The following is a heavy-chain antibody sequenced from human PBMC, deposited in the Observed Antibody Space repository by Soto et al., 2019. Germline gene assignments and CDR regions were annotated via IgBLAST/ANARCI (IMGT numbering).Heavy chain of an antibody. Sequence: QVLLQESGPGLVKSSQTLSLTCTVSGGSISSGDYSWSWVRQSPGKGLEWIGHIYNSGINYYNPPLKSRVVISIATSRNQFSLRLNSLTAADRAVYFCARGVTVFGLVSRFWFDPWGQGTVVTVSS. V-gene: IGHV4-30-4*01. CDR2: IYNSGIN. D-gene: IGHD3-3*01. CDR1: GGSISSGDYS. J-gene: IGHJ5*02. CDR3: ARGVTVFGLVSRFWFDP.